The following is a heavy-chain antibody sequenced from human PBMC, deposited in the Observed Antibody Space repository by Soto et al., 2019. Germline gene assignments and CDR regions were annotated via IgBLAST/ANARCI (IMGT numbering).Heavy chain of an antibody. J-gene: IGHJ1*01. Sequence: GGSLRLSCAASGFTFSSYSMNWVRQAPGKGLEWVSYISSSSSTIYYADSVKGRFTISRDNAKNSLYLQMNSLGAEDTAVYYCARVGYCSGGSCYSGAYFQHWGQGTLVTVSS. V-gene: IGHV3-48*01. CDR3: ARVGYCSGGSCYSGAYFQH. CDR2: ISSSSSTI. CDR1: GFTFSSYS. D-gene: IGHD2-15*01.